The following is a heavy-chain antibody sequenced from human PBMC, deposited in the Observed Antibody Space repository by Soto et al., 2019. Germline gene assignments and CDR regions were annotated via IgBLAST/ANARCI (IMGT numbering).Heavy chain of an antibody. Sequence: EVQLVESGGGLVQPGGSLRLSCAASGLSFNIYWMHWVRQVPGKGLVWLARINSDGSHKIYVDSVKGRFTISRDNAKNTVFLQMDSLRDEDTGVYYCAGGMAGLDVWGQGTTVTVSS. CDR3: AGGMAGLDV. J-gene: IGHJ6*02. CDR1: GLSFNIYW. V-gene: IGHV3-74*01. CDR2: INSDGSHK.